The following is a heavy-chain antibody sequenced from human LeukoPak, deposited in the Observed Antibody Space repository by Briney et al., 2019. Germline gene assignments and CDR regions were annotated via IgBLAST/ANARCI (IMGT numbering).Heavy chain of an antibody. D-gene: IGHD4-23*01. CDR1: GFTFSSYA. Sequence: GGSLRLSCAASGFTFSSYAMSWVRQTPGQGLKWVSAISGSGGSTYYANSVKGRFTISRGNSKNTLYLQMNSLRAEDTAVYYCARGAGYGGNDNWFDPWGQGTLVTVSS. V-gene: IGHV3-23*01. CDR2: ISGSGGST. CDR3: ARGAGYGGNDNWFDP. J-gene: IGHJ5*02.